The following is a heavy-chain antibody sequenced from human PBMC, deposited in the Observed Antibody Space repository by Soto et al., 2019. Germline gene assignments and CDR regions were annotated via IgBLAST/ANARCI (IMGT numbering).Heavy chain of an antibody. CDR3: ARAAGLWFGELPNDY. V-gene: IGHV3-33*01. J-gene: IGHJ4*02. CDR1: GFTFSSYG. D-gene: IGHD3-10*01. CDR2: IWYDGSNK. Sequence: GGSLRLSCAASGFTFSSYGMHWVRQAPGKGLEWVAVIWYDGSNKYYADSVKGRFTISRDNSKNTLYLQMNSLRAEDTAVYYCARAAGLWFGELPNDYWGQGTLVTVSS.